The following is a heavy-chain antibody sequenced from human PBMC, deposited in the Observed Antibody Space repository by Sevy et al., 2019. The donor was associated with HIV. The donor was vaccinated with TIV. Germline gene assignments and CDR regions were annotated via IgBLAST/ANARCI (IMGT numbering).Heavy chain of an antibody. CDR1: GFTFSSYA. CDR2: ISYDGSNK. V-gene: IGHV3-30-3*01. J-gene: IGHJ6*03. CDR3: ARDYRQYYDSSGYKSYYMDV. Sequence: GGSLRLSCAASGFTFSSYAMHWVRQAPGKGLEWVAVISYDGSNKYYADSVKDRFTISVDNSKNTLYRQMNSLRAEYTAVYYCARDYRQYYDSSGYKSYYMDVWGKGTTVTVSS. D-gene: IGHD3-22*01.